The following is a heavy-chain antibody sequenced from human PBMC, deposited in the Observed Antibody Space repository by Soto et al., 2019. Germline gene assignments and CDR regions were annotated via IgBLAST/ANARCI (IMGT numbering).Heavy chain of an antibody. CDR1: GDSVSSNSAG. V-gene: IGHV6-1*01. D-gene: IGHD1-26*01. Sequence: QVQLQQSGPGLVKPSQTLSLTCAITGDSVSSNSAGWSWVRQSPSRGPVWLGRTYYRSKWCYEYAGSVRGRITNTPDTSNNQYSLQLNSVTPEDTAVYFCARGEQYSGRIFDYWGQGTLVTVSS. CDR3: ARGEQYSGRIFDY. CDR2: TYYRSKWCY. J-gene: IGHJ4*01.